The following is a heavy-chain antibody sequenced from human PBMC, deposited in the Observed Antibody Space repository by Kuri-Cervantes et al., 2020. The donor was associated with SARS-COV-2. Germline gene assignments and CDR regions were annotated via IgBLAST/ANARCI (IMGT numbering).Heavy chain of an antibody. J-gene: IGHJ4*03. V-gene: IGHV4-38-2*02. CDR1: GCTITSDYL. CDR3: ARETLERYFDC. CDR2: SFDSGSK. D-gene: IGHD1-1*01. Sequence: GSLRLSCTVSGCTITSDYLWGGIRHPPREGVGGVGISFDSGSKFYHPSLKSRFTISRDTSKNQFYLELSTVTAEDTAVYYCARETLERYFDCLSQGTTVTVSS.